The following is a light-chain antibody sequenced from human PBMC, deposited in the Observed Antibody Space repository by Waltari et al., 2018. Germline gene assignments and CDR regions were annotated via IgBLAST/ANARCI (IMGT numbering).Light chain of an antibody. CDR1: QSVSSNF. CDR3: QQYGRSPLT. J-gene: IGKJ4*01. CDR2: GAS. V-gene: IGKV3-20*01. Sequence: EIVLTQSPGTLSLSPGDRATLSCRARQSVSSNFLAWYQQKPGQAPRLLIYGASSRATGIPDKCSGSGSGTDFTLTINRLEPEDFAVYYCQQYGRSPLTFGGGTKVEIK.